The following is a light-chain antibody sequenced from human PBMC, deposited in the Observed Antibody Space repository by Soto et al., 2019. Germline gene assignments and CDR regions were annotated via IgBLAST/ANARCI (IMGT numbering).Light chain of an antibody. J-gene: IGLJ3*02. CDR2: EVN. V-gene: IGLV2-14*01. CDR3: CSYTSSNTWV. CDR1: SSDIGSYNY. Sequence: QSALTQPASVSGSPGQSITISCTGTSSDIGSYNYVSWYQQHPDKAPKLLISEVNNRPSGVSIRFSGSKSGNTASLTISGLQAEDEADYYCCSYTSSNTWVFGGGTKLTV.